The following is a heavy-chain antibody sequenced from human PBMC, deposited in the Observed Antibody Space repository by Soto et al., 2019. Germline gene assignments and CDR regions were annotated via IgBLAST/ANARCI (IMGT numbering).Heavy chain of an antibody. D-gene: IGHD2-15*01. V-gene: IGHV3-7*01. CDR2: INPEGNAK. CDR1: GFSINTYW. CDR3: AAWDISNI. Sequence: GGSLRLSCSGFGFSINTYWMNWIRQTQGKGLEWVANINPEGNAKTYVDPVKGRFFVSRDNTRNSLDLQMTSLRVEDSAIYFCAAWDISNIWGQGILVTVSS. J-gene: IGHJ4*02.